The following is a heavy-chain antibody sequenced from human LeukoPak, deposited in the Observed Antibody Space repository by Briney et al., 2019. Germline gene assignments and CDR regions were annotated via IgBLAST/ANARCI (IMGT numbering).Heavy chain of an antibody. CDR2: VSSSGTST. V-gene: IGHV3-23*01. CDR3: AKAGDQNYYYYMDV. D-gene: IGHD4-17*01. J-gene: IGHJ6*03. Sequence: PGGSLRLSCAASGFTFSTYAMSWVRQAPGKGLEWVSAVSSSGTSTYYADSVKGRFTISRDNSKNTLYLQINSLRAEDTAVYYCAKAGDQNYYYYMDVWGKGTTVTVSS. CDR1: GFTFSTYA.